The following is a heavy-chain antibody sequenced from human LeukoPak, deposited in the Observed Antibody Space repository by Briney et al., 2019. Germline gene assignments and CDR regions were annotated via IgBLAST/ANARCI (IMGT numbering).Heavy chain of an antibody. CDR2: ISGSSTYI. V-gene: IGHV3-21*01. J-gene: IGHJ4*02. Sequence: GGSLRLSCAASGFIFSTHTMNWVRQAPGRGLEWVSSISGSSTYIYYADSVKGRFTISRDNAKNSLSLQMNSLRAEDTAVYYCASSIVAAGLFDYWGRGTLVTVSS. CDR3: ASSIVAAGLFDY. D-gene: IGHD6-13*01. CDR1: GFIFSTHT.